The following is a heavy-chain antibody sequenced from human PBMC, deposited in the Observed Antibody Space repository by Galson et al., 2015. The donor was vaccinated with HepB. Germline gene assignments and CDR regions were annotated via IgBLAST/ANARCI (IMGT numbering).Heavy chain of an antibody. V-gene: IGHV3-11*01. J-gene: IGHJ4*02. CDR2: ISSSGYTV. Sequence: LRLSCAASGFTFSDYYMNWIRQAPGKGLEWVSYISSSGYTVHYADSVEGRFTISRDNAKNSLYLQMNSLRAEDTAIYYCARDMGAAGYSTTTSDYWGQGTLVTVSS. CDR1: GFTFSDYY. D-gene: IGHD6-13*01. CDR3: ARDMGAAGYSTTTSDY.